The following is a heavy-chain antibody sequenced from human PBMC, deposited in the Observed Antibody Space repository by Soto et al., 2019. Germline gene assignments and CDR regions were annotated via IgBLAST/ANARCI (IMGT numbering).Heavy chain of an antibody. CDR1: GYTFTGYY. CDR2: INPNSGGT. V-gene: IGHV1-2*04. J-gene: IGHJ5*02. Sequence: ASVKVSCKAPGYTFTGYYMHWVRQAPGQGLEWMGWINPNSGGTNYAQKFQGWVTMTRDTSISTAYMELSRLRSDDTAVYYCARGSRDCSSTSCYVLGNWFDPWGQGTLVTVSS. D-gene: IGHD2-2*01. CDR3: ARGSRDCSSTSCYVLGNWFDP.